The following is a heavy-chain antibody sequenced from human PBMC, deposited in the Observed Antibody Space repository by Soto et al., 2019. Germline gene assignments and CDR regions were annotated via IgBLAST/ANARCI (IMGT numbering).Heavy chain of an antibody. CDR2: INHSGST. CDR1: GGSFSGYY. Sequence: PSETLSLTCAVYGGSFSGYYWSWIRQPPGKGLEWIGEINHSGSTNYNPSLKSRVTISVDKSKNQFSLMLNSATAADTAVYYCARGIGRGAYYETWGLFDTWGQGKLVTVSS. V-gene: IGHV4-34*01. CDR3: ARGIGRGAYYETWGLFDT. D-gene: IGHD3-3*01. J-gene: IGHJ5*02.